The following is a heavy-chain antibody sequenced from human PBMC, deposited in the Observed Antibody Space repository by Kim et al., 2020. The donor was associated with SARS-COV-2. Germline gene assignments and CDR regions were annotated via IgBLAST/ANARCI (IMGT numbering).Heavy chain of an antibody. D-gene: IGHD1-26*01. V-gene: IGHV3-9*01. CDR3: AKNSQGGATTRFYFMDV. Sequence: SVKGRFTISRDNAGNSLFLQMDSLRPEDTALYFCAKNSQGGATTRFYFMDVWGKGTAVTVSS. J-gene: IGHJ6*03.